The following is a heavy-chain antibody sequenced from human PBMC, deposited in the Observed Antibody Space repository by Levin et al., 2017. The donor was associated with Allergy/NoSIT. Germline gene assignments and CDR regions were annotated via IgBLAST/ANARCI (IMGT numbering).Heavy chain of an antibody. CDR1: GGSISSYS. D-gene: IGHD1-26*01. J-gene: IGHJ3*02. Sequence: PSETLSLTCTVSGGSISSYSWNWIRQPPGKGLEWIGYMYYSGSTNYNPSLKSRVTISIDTSKNQFSLKLSSVTAADTAVYYCARVRPELQGDAFDIWGQGTMVTVSS. V-gene: IGHV4-59*01. CDR2: MYYSGST. CDR3: ARVRPELQGDAFDI.